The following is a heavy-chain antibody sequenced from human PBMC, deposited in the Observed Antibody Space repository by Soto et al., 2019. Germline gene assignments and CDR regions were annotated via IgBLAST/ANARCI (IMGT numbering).Heavy chain of an antibody. Sequence: QVQLVQSGAEVKKPGSSVKVSCKASGGTFSSYTISWVRQAPGQGLEWMGRIIPILGRANYAQKFQGRVTITADKSTSTAYMELSSLRSEDTAVYYCASTIFGVVKGRFYMDVWGKGTTVTVSS. D-gene: IGHD3-3*01. J-gene: IGHJ6*03. CDR1: GGTFSSYT. CDR3: ASTIFGVVKGRFYMDV. CDR2: IIPILGRA. V-gene: IGHV1-69*02.